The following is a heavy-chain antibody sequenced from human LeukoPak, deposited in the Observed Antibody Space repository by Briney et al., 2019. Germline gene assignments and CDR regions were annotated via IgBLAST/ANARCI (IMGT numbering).Heavy chain of an antibody. CDR2: IKHDGSEK. J-gene: IGHJ4*02. CDR3: ARDAGRKDDY. V-gene: IGHV3-7*01. CDR1: GFTFGNFW. Sequence: GGSLRLSCAASGFTFGNFWMTWVRQAPGKVLEWVANIKHDGSEKYYVDSVKGRFTISRDNAKNSLYLQMNSLRAEDTAVYYCARDAGRKDDYWGQGTLVTVSS.